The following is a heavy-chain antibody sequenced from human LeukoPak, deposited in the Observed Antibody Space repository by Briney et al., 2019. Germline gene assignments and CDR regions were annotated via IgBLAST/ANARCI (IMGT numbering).Heavy chain of an antibody. D-gene: IGHD2-8*01. CDR3: AKDRCSNGIGCYYYYTDV. CDR1: GFNFRTYN. CDR2: IQYDGSNE. J-gene: IGHJ6*03. Sequence: HPGGSLRLSCAASGFNFRTYNMNWVRQAPGKGLEWVAYIQYDGSNEQYAHSVKGRFRISRDSSKNILYLQMNSLRAEDTAVYYCAKDRCSNGIGCYYYYTDVWGKGTTVTISS. V-gene: IGHV3-30*02.